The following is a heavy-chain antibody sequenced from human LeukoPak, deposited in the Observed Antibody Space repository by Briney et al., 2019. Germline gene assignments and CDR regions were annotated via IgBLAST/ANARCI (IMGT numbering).Heavy chain of an antibody. D-gene: IGHD5-24*01. CDR2: INHSGST. Sequence: SETLSLTCAVYGGSFSGYYWNWIRQPPGKGLEWIGEINHSGSTNYNPSLKSRVTISVDTSKNQFSLKLSSVTAADTAVYYCARRGDGYNRDYWGQGTLVTVSS. J-gene: IGHJ4*02. V-gene: IGHV4-34*01. CDR1: GGSFSGYY. CDR3: ARRGDGYNRDY.